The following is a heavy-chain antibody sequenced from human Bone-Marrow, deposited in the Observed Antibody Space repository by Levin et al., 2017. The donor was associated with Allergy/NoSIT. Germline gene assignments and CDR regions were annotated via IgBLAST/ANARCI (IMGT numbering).Heavy chain of an antibody. V-gene: IGHV4-59*01. CDR3: ARTPLRYDVSWYYWFDP. D-gene: IGHD6-13*01. Sequence: SETLSLTCTVSGGSISSYYWSWIRQPPGKGLEWIGYVYYSGSTNYNPSLKSRVTISVDTSKKQLSLKLSSVTAADTAVYYCARTPLRYDVSWYYWFDPWGQGTLVTVSS. CDR2: VYYSGST. CDR1: GGSISSYY. J-gene: IGHJ5*02.